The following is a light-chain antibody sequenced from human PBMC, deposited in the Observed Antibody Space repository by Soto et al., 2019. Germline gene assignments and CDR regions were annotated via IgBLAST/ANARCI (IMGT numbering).Light chain of an antibody. V-gene: IGKV3-15*01. CDR1: QSVSSN. CDR3: QQYHNWPPFT. J-gene: IGKJ3*01. CDR2: GAS. Sequence: EIVMTQSPATLSVSPGERATLSCRASQSVSSNLAWYQQKPGQAPRLLIYGASTRATGIPARFSGSVSGTEFTLTISSLQSEDFAVYYCQQYHNWPPFTFGPGTKVDIK.